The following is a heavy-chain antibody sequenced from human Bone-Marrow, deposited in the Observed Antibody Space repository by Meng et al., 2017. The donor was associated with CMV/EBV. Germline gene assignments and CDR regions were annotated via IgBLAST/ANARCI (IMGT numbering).Heavy chain of an antibody. Sequence: GGSLRLSCAASGFTFSDYYMSWIRQAPGKGLEWVSYISSSGSTIYYADSVKGRFTISRDNAKNSLYLQMNSLRAEDTAVYYCARDRGMTTKIFGYFDLWGRGTLVTVSS. CDR2: ISSSGSTI. V-gene: IGHV3-11*04. CDR3: ARDRGMTTKIFGYFDL. CDR1: GFTFSDYY. J-gene: IGHJ2*01. D-gene: IGHD4-11*01.